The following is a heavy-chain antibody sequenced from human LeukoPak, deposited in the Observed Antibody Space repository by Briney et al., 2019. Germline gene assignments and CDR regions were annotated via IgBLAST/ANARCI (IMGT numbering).Heavy chain of an antibody. Sequence: PSETLSLTCAVYGGSFSGYYWSWIRQPPGKGLEWIGEINHSESTNYNPSLKSRVTISVDTSKNQFSLKLSSVTAADTAVYYCAGPGGYSSGWYGGYYFDYWGQGTLVTVSS. CDR1: GGSFSGYY. CDR3: AGPGGYSSGWYGGYYFDY. V-gene: IGHV4-34*01. D-gene: IGHD6-19*01. J-gene: IGHJ4*02. CDR2: INHSEST.